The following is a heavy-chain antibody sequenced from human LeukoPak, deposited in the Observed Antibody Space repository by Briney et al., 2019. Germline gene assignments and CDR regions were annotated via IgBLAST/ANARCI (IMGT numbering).Heavy chain of an antibody. Sequence: QTGGSLRLSCEAAGFPFSSYGMSWVRQAPEKGLEWVSAISGSGGSTYYADSVKGRFTISRDNSKNTLFLQVNSLRAEDTAVYYCAKGSKVVLFTRDYYMDVWGQGTTVTISS. CDR1: GFPFSSYG. J-gene: IGHJ6*03. CDR3: AKGSKVVLFTRDYYMDV. CDR2: ISGSGGST. V-gene: IGHV3-23*01. D-gene: IGHD3-22*01.